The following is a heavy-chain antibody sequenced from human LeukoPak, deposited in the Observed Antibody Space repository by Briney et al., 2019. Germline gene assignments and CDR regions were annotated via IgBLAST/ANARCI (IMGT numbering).Heavy chain of an antibody. D-gene: IGHD3-9*01. J-gene: IGHJ3*02. Sequence: GESLRLSCAASGFTFSSYAMSWVPQAPGKGLEWVSAISGSGGSTYYADSVKGRFTISRDNSKNTLYLQMNSLRAEDTAVYYCAKDRGRYFDRFAFDIWGQGTMVTVSS. CDR2: ISGSGGST. V-gene: IGHV3-23*01. CDR1: GFTFSSYA. CDR3: AKDRGRYFDRFAFDI.